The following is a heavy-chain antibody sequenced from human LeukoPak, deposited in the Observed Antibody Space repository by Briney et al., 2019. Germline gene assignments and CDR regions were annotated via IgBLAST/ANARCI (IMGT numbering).Heavy chain of an antibody. V-gene: IGHV3-9*01. CDR2: ISWNSGSI. CDR1: GFTFDDYA. J-gene: IGHJ4*02. CDR3: ARVFDTAYYYFDY. D-gene: IGHD5-18*01. Sequence: GRSLRLSCAASGFTFDDYAMHWVRQAPGKGLEWVSGISWNSGSIGYADSVKGRFTISRDNAKNSLYLQMNSLRAEDTAVYYCARVFDTAYYYFDYWGQGTLVTVSS.